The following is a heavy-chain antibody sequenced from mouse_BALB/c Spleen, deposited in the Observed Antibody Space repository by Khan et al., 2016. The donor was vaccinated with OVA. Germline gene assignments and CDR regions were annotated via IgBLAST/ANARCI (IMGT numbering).Heavy chain of an antibody. CDR1: GYTFTTYT. Sequence: QVRLQQSGAELARPGASVKMSCKASGYTFTTYTIHWVKQRPGQGLEWIGYIIPSTDYTNYNQKFKDKATLTADKSSTTAYMQLRSLTSEDSAVHYCTREGAYYRSDGWFAYWGQGTLVTVSA. V-gene: IGHV1-4*01. CDR3: TREGAYYRSDGWFAY. D-gene: IGHD2-14*01. J-gene: IGHJ3*01. CDR2: IIPSTDYT.